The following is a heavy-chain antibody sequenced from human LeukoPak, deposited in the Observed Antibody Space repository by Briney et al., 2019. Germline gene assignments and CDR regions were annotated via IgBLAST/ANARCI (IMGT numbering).Heavy chain of an antibody. CDR1: GFPFSSYS. CDR3: VRVKGTYFDF. CDR2: ISASGSNI. D-gene: IGHD1-1*01. J-gene: IGHJ4*02. Sequence: GGPLRLSCAASGFPFSSYSMNWVRQAPGKGLEWVSYISASGSNIYHLDAVKGRFTVSRDNAMNSLFLQMNRPRAEDTAIYYCVRVKGTYFDFWGQGTLVTVSS. V-gene: IGHV3-48*01.